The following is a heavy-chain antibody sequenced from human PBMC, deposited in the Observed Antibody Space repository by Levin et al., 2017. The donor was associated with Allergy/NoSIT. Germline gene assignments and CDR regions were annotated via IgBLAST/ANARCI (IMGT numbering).Heavy chain of an antibody. J-gene: IGHJ6*03. CDR2: THYSGIT. CDR3: ARTVRWYYYMDV. Sequence: SQTLSLPCTVSGGSISSSIYYLGWIRQPPGKGLEWIGSTHYSGITYYNPSLKSRVTISVDTSKNQFSLKLSSVTAADTAVYYCARTVRWYYYMDVWGKGTTVTVSS. D-gene: IGHD4-23*01. V-gene: IGHV4-39*01. CDR1: GGSISSSIYY.